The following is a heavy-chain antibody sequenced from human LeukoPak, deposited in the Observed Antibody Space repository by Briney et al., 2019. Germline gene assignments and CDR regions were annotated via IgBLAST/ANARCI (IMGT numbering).Heavy chain of an antibody. CDR3: ARHRLAVAGYDY. CDR2: MNPKSGST. D-gene: IGHD6-19*01. J-gene: IGHJ4*02. CDR1: GYTFTGYY. Sequence: ASVKVSCKASGYTFTGYYMHWVRQATGQGLEWMGWMNPKSGSTGYAQKFHGRVTMTTNTSISTAYMELSSLRSEDTAVYYCARHRLAVAGYDYWGQGTLVTVSS. V-gene: IGHV1-8*02.